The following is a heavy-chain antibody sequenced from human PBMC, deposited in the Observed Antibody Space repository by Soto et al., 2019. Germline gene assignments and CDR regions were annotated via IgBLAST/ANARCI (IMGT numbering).Heavy chain of an antibody. CDR2: MHYTGFS. D-gene: IGHD2-2*01. CDR1: GDSVTSHY. V-gene: IGHV4-59*08. CDR3: ARIYCSSIRCSSHFDY. Sequence: SETLSLTCSFSGDSVTSHYLTWIRQSPEKGLEWIGYMHYTGFSHYNPSLKSRLTISVDRSKNQFTLQLTSVTAADTAVYFCARIYCSSIRCSSHFDYWGQGTLVTVSS. J-gene: IGHJ4*02.